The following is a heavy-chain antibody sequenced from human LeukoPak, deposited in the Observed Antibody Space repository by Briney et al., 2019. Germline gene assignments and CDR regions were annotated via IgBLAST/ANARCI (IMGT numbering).Heavy chain of an antibody. J-gene: IGHJ5*02. V-gene: IGHV3-64*01. CDR2: ISSNGGST. D-gene: IGHD6-19*01. Sequence: GGSLRLSCAVSVFTFSSYAMHWVRQAPGKGLEYVSAISSNGGSTYYANSVKGRFTITRDNSKITLYLQMGSLRAEDMAVYYCARGTRWAVAGMAGIPHWFDPWGQGTLVTVSS. CDR1: VFTFSSYA. CDR3: ARGTRWAVAGMAGIPHWFDP.